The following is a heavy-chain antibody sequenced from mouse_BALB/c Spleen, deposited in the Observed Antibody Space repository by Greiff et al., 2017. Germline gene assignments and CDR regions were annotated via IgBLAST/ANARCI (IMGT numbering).Heavy chain of an antibody. CDR2: ISNGGGST. CDR1: GFTFSSYS. CDR3: ASRNYAIDY. J-gene: IGHJ2*01. Sequence: EVKLVESGGGLVQPGGSLKLSCAASGFTFSSYSMSWVRQTPEKRLEWVAYISNGGGSTYYPDTVKGRFTISRDKAKNTLYLQMSSLKSEDTAMYYGASRNYAIDYWGQGTTLTVSS. V-gene: IGHV5-12-2*01. D-gene: IGHD2-1*01.